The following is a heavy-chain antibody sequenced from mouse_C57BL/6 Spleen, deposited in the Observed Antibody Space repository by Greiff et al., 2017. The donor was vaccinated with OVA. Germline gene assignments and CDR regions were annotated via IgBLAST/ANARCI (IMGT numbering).Heavy chain of an antibody. V-gene: IGHV10-1*01. D-gene: IGHD1-1*01. J-gene: IGHJ3*01. CDR2: IRSKSNNYAT. CDR1: GFSFNTYA. CDR3: VSYYYGSSSFAY. Sequence: EVQLVESGGGLVQPKGSLKLSCAASGFSFNTYAMNWVRQAPGKGLEWVARIRSKSNNYATYYADSVKDRFTISRDDSESMLYLQMNNLKTEDTAMYYCVSYYYGSSSFAYWGQGTLVTVSA.